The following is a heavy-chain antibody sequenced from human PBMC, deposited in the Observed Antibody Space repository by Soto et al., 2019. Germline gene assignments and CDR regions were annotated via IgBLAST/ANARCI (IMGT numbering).Heavy chain of an antibody. CDR1: GGTFSSYT. D-gene: IGHD3-9*01. CDR3: ARDQAYYDILTGYLHLSAFDI. Sequence: SVKVSCKASGGTFSSYTISWVRQAPGQGLEWMGRIIPILGIANYAQKFQGRVTITADKSTSTAYMELSSLRSEDTAVYYCARDQAYYDILTGYLHLSAFDIWGQGTMVTVSS. CDR2: IIPILGIA. J-gene: IGHJ3*02. V-gene: IGHV1-69*04.